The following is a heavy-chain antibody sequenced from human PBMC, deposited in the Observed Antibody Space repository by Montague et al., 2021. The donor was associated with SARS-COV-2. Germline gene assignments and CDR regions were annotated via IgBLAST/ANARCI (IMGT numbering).Heavy chain of an antibody. V-gene: IGHV4-39*01. CDR1: GGSISSSSYY. Sequence: SETLSLTCTVSGGSISSSSYYWGWTRQPPGQGLEWIGSIYYSGSTYYXXXLKSRVTISVDTSKNQFSLKLSSVTAADTAVYYCARHPLRMITFGGVMGFDYWGQGTLVTVSS. D-gene: IGHD3-16*01. J-gene: IGHJ4*02. CDR3: ARHPLRMITFGGVMGFDY. CDR2: IYYSGST.